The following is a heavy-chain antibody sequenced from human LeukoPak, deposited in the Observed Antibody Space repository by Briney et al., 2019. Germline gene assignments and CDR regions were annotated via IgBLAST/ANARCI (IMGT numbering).Heavy chain of an antibody. Sequence: PAETLSLTCTVSGYSIRSGYFWGWVRPPPGEGLEGVGSIYHSGGTYYNPSLKSRVTISVDTSKNQFSLKLSSVTAADTAVYYCATCGECYQLPNYYYYMDVWGKGTTVTVSS. J-gene: IGHJ6*03. D-gene: IGHD2-2*01. V-gene: IGHV4-38-2*02. CDR2: IYHSGGT. CDR3: ATCGECYQLPNYYYYMDV. CDR1: GYSIRSGYF.